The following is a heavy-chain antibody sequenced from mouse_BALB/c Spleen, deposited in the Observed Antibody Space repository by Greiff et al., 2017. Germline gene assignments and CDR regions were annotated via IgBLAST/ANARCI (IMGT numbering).Heavy chain of an antibody. CDR1: GYTFTSYW. Sequence: QVHVKQSGAELVRPGASVKLSCKASGYTFTSYWINWVKQRPGQGLEWIGNIYPSDSYTNYNQKFKDKATLTVDKSSSTAYMQLSSPTSEDSAVYYCTRGYDGGAWFAYWGQGTLVTVSA. CDR2: IYPSDSYT. CDR3: TRGYDGGAWFAY. D-gene: IGHD2-2*01. V-gene: IGHV1-69*02. J-gene: IGHJ3*01.